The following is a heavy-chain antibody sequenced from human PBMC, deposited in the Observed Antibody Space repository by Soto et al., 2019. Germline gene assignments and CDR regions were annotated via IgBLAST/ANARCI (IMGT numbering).Heavy chain of an antibody. J-gene: IGHJ4*02. CDR2: ISGSGGST. Sequence: GGSLRLSCAASGFTFSSYAMSWVRQAPGKGLEWVSAISGSGGSTYYADSVKGRFTISRDNSKNTLYLQMNSLRAEDTAVYYCAKDRGYYYGSGSYYPHFDYWGQGTLVTVSS. V-gene: IGHV3-23*01. D-gene: IGHD3-10*01. CDR1: GFTFSSYA. CDR3: AKDRGYYYGSGSYYPHFDY.